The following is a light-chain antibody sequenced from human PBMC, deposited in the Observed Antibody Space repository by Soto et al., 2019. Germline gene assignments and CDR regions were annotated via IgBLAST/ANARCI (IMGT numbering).Light chain of an antibody. V-gene: IGKV1-39*01. Sequence: DIQMTQSPSSLSASVGDRVTITCRSSQGIRNDLAWYQQKPGKAPKLLIYAASTLQSGVPSRFSGSGSGTDFTLTISSLQPEDFATYYCQQSYSTPPITFGQGTRLEIK. J-gene: IGKJ5*01. CDR2: AAS. CDR1: QGIRND. CDR3: QQSYSTPPIT.